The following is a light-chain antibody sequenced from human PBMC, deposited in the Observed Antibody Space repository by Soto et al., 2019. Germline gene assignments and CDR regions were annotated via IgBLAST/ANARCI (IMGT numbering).Light chain of an antibody. Sequence: EIVMTQSPATLSVSPGERVTLSCRASQSVSRKLAWYQQKPGQAPRLLIYGTTTRATGIPARFSGSGSGTEFTLTISSLQSEDFALYFCQQYNNWPLYSFGQGTKTGDQT. V-gene: IGKV3-15*01. J-gene: IGKJ2*01. CDR3: QQYNNWPLYS. CDR1: QSVSRK. CDR2: GTT.